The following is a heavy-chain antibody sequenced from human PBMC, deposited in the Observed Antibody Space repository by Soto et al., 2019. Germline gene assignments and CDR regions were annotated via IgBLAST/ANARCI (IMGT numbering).Heavy chain of an antibody. V-gene: IGHV3-48*04. CDR2: ISSSRSSI. Sequence: PGGSLRLSCAASGFTFSNYSMNWVRQAPGKGLEWVSYISSSRSSIYYADSVKGRFTISRDNAKNSLYLQMNSLRAEDTTVYYCARDSSYVKHAFDIWGQGTMVTVSS. CDR3: ARDSSYVKHAFDI. J-gene: IGHJ3*02. D-gene: IGHD2-2*01. CDR1: GFTFSNYS.